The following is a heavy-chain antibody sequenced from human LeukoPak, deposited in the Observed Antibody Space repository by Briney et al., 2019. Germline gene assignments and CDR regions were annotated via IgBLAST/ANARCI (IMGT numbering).Heavy chain of an antibody. V-gene: IGHV4-34*01. D-gene: IGHD4-11*01. CDR1: GGSFSGYY. CDR3: ARGTQRGAPVTTGINWFDP. Sequence: SETLSLTCAVYGGSFSGYYWSWIRQPPGKGLEWIGEINHSGSTNYNPSLKSRVTISVDTSKNQFSLKPSSVTAADTAVYYCARGTQRGAPVTTGINWFDPGAREPWSPSPQ. J-gene: IGHJ5*02. CDR2: INHSGST.